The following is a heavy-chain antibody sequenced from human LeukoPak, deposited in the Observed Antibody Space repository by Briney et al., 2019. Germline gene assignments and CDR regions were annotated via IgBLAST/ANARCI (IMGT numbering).Heavy chain of an antibody. CDR3: ARGREVADY. CDR2: MSGGGITI. Sequence: PGGSLRLSCAASGFTFSFYEMNWVRQAPGKGLEWVSCMSGGGITIHYADSVKGRFTISRDNAKNSLYLQMNSLRVEDTAVYYCARGREVADYWGQGTLVTVSS. CDR1: GFTFSFYE. V-gene: IGHV3-48*03. J-gene: IGHJ4*02.